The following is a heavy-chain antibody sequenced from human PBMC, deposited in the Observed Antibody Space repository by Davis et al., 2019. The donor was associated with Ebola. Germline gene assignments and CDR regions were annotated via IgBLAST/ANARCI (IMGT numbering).Heavy chain of an antibody. CDR1: GFTVNSNY. CDR3: AKSHCSGGSCPYYFDF. CDR2: IRPDGGDK. J-gene: IGHJ4*02. Sequence: PGGSLRLSCAASGFTVNSNYMSWVRQAPGKGLEWVAFIRPDGGDKYYTDSVKGRFTASRDNSKNTLYLQMNGLRAEDTAVYYCAKSHCSGGSCPYYFDFWGQGTQVTVSS. V-gene: IGHV3-30*02. D-gene: IGHD2-15*01.